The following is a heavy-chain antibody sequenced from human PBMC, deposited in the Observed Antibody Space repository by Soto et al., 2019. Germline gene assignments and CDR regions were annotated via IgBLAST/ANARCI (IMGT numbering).Heavy chain of an antibody. D-gene: IGHD3-9*01. J-gene: IGHJ4*02. CDR1: GGSISSSNW. CDR2: IYHSGTT. V-gene: IGHV4-4*02. CDR3: ARLKTYDILPGYDKSDY. Sequence: QVQLHESGPGLVKPSGTLSLICAVSGGSISSSNWWSWVRQPPGKGLEWIGEIYHSGTTNYNPSLKSRVIISLDNSKTQFSLKLTSVTAADTAVYYCARLKTYDILPGYDKSDYWCQGTLVTVSS.